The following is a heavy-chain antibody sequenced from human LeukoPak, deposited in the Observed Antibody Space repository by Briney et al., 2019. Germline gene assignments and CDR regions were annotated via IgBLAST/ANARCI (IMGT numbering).Heavy chain of an antibody. CDR1: GLTFSSYG. D-gene: IGHD5-24*01. Sequence: GRSLRLSCAASGLTFSSYGIHWVRQAPGKGLEWVAVISYDGSNKYYADSVKGRFTISRDNSKNTLYLQMNSLRAEDTAMYYCAKDETRAGYNIGATDYWGQGTLVTVSS. J-gene: IGHJ4*02. CDR3: AKDETRAGYNIGATDY. CDR2: ISYDGSNK. V-gene: IGHV3-30*18.